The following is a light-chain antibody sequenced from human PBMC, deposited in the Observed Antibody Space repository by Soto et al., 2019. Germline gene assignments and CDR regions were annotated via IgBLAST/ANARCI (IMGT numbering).Light chain of an antibody. CDR2: GTS. CDR1: QAIRTD. J-gene: IGKJ1*01. V-gene: IGKV1-6*01. CDR3: LQDYNYPRT. Sequence: AIQMTQSPSSLSASVGDRVTITCRASQAIRTDLGWYQQRPGKAPKLLIYGTSNLQSGVPSRFSGSGSGTDFSLTIISLQPEDFATYYCLQDYNYPRTFGQGTKVDIK.